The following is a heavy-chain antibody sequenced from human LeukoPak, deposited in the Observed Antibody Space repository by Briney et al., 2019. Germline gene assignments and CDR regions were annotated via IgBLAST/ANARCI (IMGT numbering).Heavy chain of an antibody. V-gene: IGHV3-21*01. Sequence: ETLSLTCDVSGGSISSSNWWSWVRQPPGKGLEWVSAISGSGGSTYYADSVKGRFTISRDNAKNSLYLQMNSLRAEDTAVYYCARDPRGSSGWYWYFDLWGRGTLVTVSS. D-gene: IGHD6-19*01. CDR3: ARDPRGSSGWYWYFDL. CDR1: GGSISSSN. CDR2: ISGSGGST. J-gene: IGHJ2*01.